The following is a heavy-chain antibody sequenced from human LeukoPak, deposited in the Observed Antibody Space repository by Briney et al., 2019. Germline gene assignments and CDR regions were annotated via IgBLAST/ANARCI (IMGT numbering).Heavy chain of an antibody. V-gene: IGHV1-8*01. Sequence: ASVKVSCKASGYTFTSYDINWVRQATGQGLEWMGWMNPNSGNTGYAQKFQGRVTITADKSTSTAYMELSSLRSEDTAVYYCARAATVVTPLDYWGQGTLVTVSS. CDR3: ARAATVVTPLDY. J-gene: IGHJ4*02. D-gene: IGHD4-23*01. CDR1: GYTFTSYD. CDR2: MNPNSGNT.